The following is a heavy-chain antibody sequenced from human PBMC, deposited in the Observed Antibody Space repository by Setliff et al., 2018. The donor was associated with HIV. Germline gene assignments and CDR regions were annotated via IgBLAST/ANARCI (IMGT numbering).Heavy chain of an antibody. J-gene: IGHJ4*02. D-gene: IGHD6-25*01. CDR3: AREIAAPQGFDY. CDR2: IDWDADK. V-gene: IGHV2-70*04. Sequence: ESGPTLVNPTETLTLTCTVSGFSLSNARMGVSWIRQPPGKALEWLARIDWDADKFYTTSLKTRLTISKDTSKNQVVLTMTNMDPVDTATYYCAREIAAPQGFDYWGQGTLVTVSS. CDR1: GFSLSNARMG.